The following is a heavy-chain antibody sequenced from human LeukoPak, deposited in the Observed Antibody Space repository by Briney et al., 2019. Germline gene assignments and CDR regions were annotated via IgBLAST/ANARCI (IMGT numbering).Heavy chain of an antibody. D-gene: IGHD3-10*01. CDR2: IIGSAVNT. J-gene: IGHJ4*02. CDR1: GLTVSSYG. V-gene: IGHV3-23*01. CDR3: ARGIIYLDY. Sequence: PGGSLRLSCGASGLTVSSYGMSWVRQAPGKGLEWVSTIIGSAVNTYYADSVKGRFTISRDDSKNTLYLQMNSLRAEDTAVYYCARGIIYLDYWGQGTLVTVSS.